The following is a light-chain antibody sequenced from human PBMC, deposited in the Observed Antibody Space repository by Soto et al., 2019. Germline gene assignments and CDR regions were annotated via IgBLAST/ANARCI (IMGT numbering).Light chain of an antibody. CDR1: QTISRN. V-gene: IGKV1-39*01. CDR3: PQSYSIAYT. J-gene: IGKJ2*01. CDR2: VVS. Sequence: DIQLTQSPSSLSASVGDRVTITCRASQTISRNLNWYQQKPGEAPKLLMYVVSTLQGGVPSRFSDSESGTDYTLTISSVQPDDFADYSCPQSYSIAYTFGQGTKLEIK.